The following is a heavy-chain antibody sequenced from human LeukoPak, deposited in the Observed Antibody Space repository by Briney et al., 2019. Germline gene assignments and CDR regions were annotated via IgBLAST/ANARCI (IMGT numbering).Heavy chain of an antibody. V-gene: IGHV1-18*04. CDR1: GYTFTIYG. Sequence: ASVKVSCKASGYTFTIYGISWVRQAPGQGREWMGWISAYNGNTNYAQKLQGRVTMTTDTSTSTAYMELRSLRSDDTAVYYCARDGLGWLRPYYFDYWGQGTLVTVSS. CDR2: ISAYNGNT. D-gene: IGHD5-12*01. J-gene: IGHJ4*02. CDR3: ARDGLGWLRPYYFDY.